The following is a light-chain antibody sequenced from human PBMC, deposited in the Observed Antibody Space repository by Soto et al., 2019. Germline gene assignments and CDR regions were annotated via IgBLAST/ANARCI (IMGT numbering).Light chain of an antibody. J-gene: IGKJ1*01. V-gene: IGKV3-20*01. CDR1: QSVSISY. CDR3: HQYNKSLWT. Sequence: LSLATQQTAXVSCRASQSVSISYLGWYRRRAAQAPRLLIYVGSRGPTDIPDRFSRNRSRTEFTLTINRLDLEAFSIYYSHQYNKSLWTFG. CDR2: VGS.